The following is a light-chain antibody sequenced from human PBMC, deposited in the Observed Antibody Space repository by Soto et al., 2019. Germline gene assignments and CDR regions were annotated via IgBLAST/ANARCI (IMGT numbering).Light chain of an antibody. Sequence: QSVLTQPPSASGTPGQTVTISCSGGTSNIGTNYVYWYQQVPGLAPKLLIYRNDQRPSGVPDRFSGSKSGTSASLAISGLRSDDEAHYYCAAWEDILSGHVLFGGGTKLTVL. CDR3: AAWEDILSGHVL. CDR1: TSNIGTNY. CDR2: RND. V-gene: IGLV1-47*01. J-gene: IGLJ2*01.